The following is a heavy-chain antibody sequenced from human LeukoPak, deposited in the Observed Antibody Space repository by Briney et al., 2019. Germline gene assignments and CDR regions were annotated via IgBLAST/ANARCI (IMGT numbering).Heavy chain of an antibody. D-gene: IGHD2-15*01. CDR3: AREAAVAASHWFDP. Sequence: SXXVSCKASGGTFSSYAISWVRQAPGQGLEWMGGIIPIFGTANYAQKFHGRLTITADESTSTAYMELSSLRSEDTAVYYCAREAAVAASHWFDPWGQGTLVTVSS. CDR1: GGTFSSYA. V-gene: IGHV1-69*01. CDR2: IIPIFGTA. J-gene: IGHJ5*02.